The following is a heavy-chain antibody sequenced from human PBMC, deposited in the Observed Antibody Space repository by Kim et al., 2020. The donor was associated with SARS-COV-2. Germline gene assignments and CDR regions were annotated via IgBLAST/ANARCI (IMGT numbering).Heavy chain of an antibody. D-gene: IGHD2-2*01. V-gene: IGHV4-39*02. CDR3: ARRGAGKVVFCSTGCCPLSYYFGMDV. Sequence: SETLSLTCTVSGGSISSSSYYWGCIRQPPGQGLEWNGSIYYSGSTYYNLYLKSRVTIYVDTSKNHFSLKLISATAAATSVYYCARRGAGKVVFCSTGCCPLSYYFGMDVWGQGTTVTVSS. J-gene: IGHJ6*02. CDR2: IYYSGST. CDR1: GGSISSSSYY.